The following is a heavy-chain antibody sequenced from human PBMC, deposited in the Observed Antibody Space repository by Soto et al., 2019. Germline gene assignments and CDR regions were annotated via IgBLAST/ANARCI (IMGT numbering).Heavy chain of an antibody. V-gene: IGHV3-53*01. D-gene: IGHD4-17*01. Sequence: GGSLRLSCAASGFTVSSNYMSWVRQAPGKGLEWVSVIYSGGSTYYADSVKGRFTISRDNAKNSLYLQMNSLRAEDTAVYYCARVTTSHYYYYYGMDVWGQGTTVTVSS. CDR1: GFTVSSNY. CDR2: IYSGGST. J-gene: IGHJ6*02. CDR3: ARVTTSHYYYYYGMDV.